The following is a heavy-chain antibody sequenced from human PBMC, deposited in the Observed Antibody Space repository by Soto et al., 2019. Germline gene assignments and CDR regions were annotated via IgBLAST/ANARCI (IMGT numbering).Heavy chain of an antibody. CDR2: INHSGST. Sequence: SETLSLTCAVYGGSFSGYYWSWIRQPPGKGLEWIGEINHSGSTNYNPSLKSRVTISVDTSKNQFSLKLSSVTAADTAVYYCARVRKSGALGGYQTHPNYPAFDYWGQGTLVTVSS. CDR1: GGSFSGYY. J-gene: IGHJ4*02. D-gene: IGHD5-12*01. V-gene: IGHV4-34*01. CDR3: ARVRKSGALGGYQTHPNYPAFDY.